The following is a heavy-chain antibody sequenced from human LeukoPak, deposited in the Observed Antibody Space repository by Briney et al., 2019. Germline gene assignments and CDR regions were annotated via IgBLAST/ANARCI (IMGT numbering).Heavy chain of an antibody. CDR1: GGTFSSYA. CDR3: ARDGGRGYSYGNFDY. Sequence: SVKVSCKASGGTFSSYAISWVRQAPGQGLEWMGGIIPILGTANYAQKFQGRVTITADESTSTAYMELSSLRSEDTAVYYCARDGGRGYSYGNFDYWGQGTLVTVSS. CDR2: IIPILGTA. D-gene: IGHD5-18*01. V-gene: IGHV1-69*13. J-gene: IGHJ4*02.